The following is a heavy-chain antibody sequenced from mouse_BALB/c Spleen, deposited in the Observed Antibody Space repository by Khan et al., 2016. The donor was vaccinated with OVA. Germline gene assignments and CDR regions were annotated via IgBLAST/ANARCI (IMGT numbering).Heavy chain of an antibody. Sequence: VQLQQSGAELVKSGATVKLSCTASGLNIKDSYMHWLKQWPEQGLEWIGRIDLPNGNTKYDTKFQGKATITAETYSNKPYLKLISLRSEDTTVYYWARMARKWGQGTTLTVSS. CDR1: GLNIKDSY. V-gene: IGHV14-3*02. CDR3: ARMARK. CDR2: IDLPNGNT. J-gene: IGHJ2*01.